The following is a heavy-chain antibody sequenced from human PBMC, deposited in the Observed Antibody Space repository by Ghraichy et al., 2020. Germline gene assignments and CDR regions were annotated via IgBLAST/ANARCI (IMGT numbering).Heavy chain of an antibody. CDR1: GFIFSDYS. Sequence: GGSLRLSCAASGFIFSDYSMNWVRQAPGKGLEWVSYISSSSGTIYYGDSVKGRFTISRDNAKNSLYLRMNRLRAEDTAVYYCAREKQSKIRVLLPTTCDFCGLGTLVTVSS. J-gene: IGHJ4*02. CDR2: ISSSSGTI. CDR3: AREKQSKIRVLLPTTCDF. V-gene: IGHV3-48*01. D-gene: IGHD2-2*01.